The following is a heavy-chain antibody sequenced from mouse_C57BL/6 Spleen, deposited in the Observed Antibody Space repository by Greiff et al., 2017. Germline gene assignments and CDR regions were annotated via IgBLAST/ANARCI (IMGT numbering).Heavy chain of an antibody. CDR3: AREELVYYYAMDY. Sequence: EVQLVESGPGLVKPSQSLSLTCSVTGYSIPSGYYWNWIRQFPGNKLEWMGYISYDGSNNYNPSLKNRISITRDTSKNQFFLKLNSVTTEDTATYYCAREELVYYYAMDYWGQGTSVTVSS. CDR2: ISYDGSN. V-gene: IGHV3-6*01. D-gene: IGHD4-1*01. CDR1: GYSIPSGYY. J-gene: IGHJ4*01.